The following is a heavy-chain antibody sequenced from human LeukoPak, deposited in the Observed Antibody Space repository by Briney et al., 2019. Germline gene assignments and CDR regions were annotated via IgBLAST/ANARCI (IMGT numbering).Heavy chain of an antibody. CDR1: GGSISSDC. Sequence: SETLSLTCTVSGGSISSDCWSWIRQPPGKGLEWIGYIHHSGKTNYNPSLKSRVTTSVDTSKNQFSLKLSSVTAADTAVYYCARGYYDSSGSSNTFDVWGQGTMVTVSS. CDR2: IHHSGKT. J-gene: IGHJ3*01. D-gene: IGHD3-22*01. V-gene: IGHV4-59*08. CDR3: ARGYYDSSGSSNTFDV.